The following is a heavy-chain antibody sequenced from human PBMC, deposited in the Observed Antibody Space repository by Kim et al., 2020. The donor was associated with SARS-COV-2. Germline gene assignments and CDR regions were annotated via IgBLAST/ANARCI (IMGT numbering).Heavy chain of an antibody. J-gene: IGHJ6*02. D-gene: IGHD2-21*02. CDR2: ISGSGGST. Sequence: GGSLRLSCAASGFTFSSYAMSWVRQAPGKGLEWVSAISGSGGSTYYADSVKGRFTISRDNSKNTLYLQMNSLRAEDTAVYYCAKATQQYGGNSAVQRFRAAVGIYYYYYGMDVWGQGTTVTVSS. CDR3: AKATQQYGGNSAVQRFRAAVGIYYYYYGMDV. CDR1: GFTFSSYA. V-gene: IGHV3-23*01.